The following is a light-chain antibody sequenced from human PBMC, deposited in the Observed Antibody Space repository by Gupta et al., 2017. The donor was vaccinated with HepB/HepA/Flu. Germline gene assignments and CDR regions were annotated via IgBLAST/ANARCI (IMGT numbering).Light chain of an antibody. CDR2: DVS. CDR1: SSDVGGYNY. J-gene: IGLJ2*01. Sequence: QSALTQPASVSGSPGQSITISCTGTSSDVGGYNYVSWYQQPPGKVPKLMIYDVSNRPSGVSNRFSGSKSGNTASLTLSGLQAEDEADYYCSSYTSTTTVVFGGGTKLTVL. CDR3: SSYTSTTTVV. V-gene: IGLV2-14*03.